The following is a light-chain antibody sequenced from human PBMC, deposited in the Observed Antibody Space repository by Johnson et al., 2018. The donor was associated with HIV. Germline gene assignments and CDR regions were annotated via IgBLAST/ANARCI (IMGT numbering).Light chain of an antibody. V-gene: IGLV1-51*02. J-gene: IGLJ1*01. CDR3: GAWDSSLSAYV. Sequence: QSVLTQPPSVSAAPGQKVTISCSGSSSNIGNNYVSWYQQLPGTAPKLLIYENNKRPSGIPDRFSGSKSGTSATLGITGRQPGAEADYYWGAWDSSLSAYVFGTGTKVTVL. CDR1: SSNIGNNY. CDR2: ENN.